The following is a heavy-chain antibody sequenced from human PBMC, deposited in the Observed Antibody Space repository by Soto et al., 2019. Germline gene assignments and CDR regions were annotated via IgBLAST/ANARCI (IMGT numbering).Heavy chain of an antibody. J-gene: IGHJ5*02. CDR3: AREYSGYDKTRFDP. CDR1: GGSISSGGNY. V-gene: IGHV4-31*03. Sequence: SETLSLPCNVSGGSISSGGNYWSWIRQHPGKGLEWIGYIYYSGTTYYNPSLKSRLTISIDTSRNQFSLKLSSVTAADTAVYYCAREYSGYDKTRFDPWDQGTLVTVSS. CDR2: IYYSGTT. D-gene: IGHD5-12*01.